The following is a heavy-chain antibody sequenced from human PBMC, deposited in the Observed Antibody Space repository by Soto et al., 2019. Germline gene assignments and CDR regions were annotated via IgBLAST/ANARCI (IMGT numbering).Heavy chain of an antibody. CDR3: ASGPYYCDSSGYYPQFDY. CDR1: GGTFSSYA. V-gene: IGHV1-69*13. Sequence: SVKVSCKASGGTFSSYAISWVRQAPGQGLEWMGGIIPIFGTANYAQKFQGRVTITADESTSTAYMELSSLRSEDTAVYYCASGPYYCDSSGYYPQFDYWGQGTLVTVS. J-gene: IGHJ4*02. CDR2: IIPIFGTA. D-gene: IGHD3-22*01.